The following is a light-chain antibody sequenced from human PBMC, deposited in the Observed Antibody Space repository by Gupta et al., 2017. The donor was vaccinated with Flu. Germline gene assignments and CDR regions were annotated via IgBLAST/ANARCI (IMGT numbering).Light chain of an antibody. J-gene: IGKJ1*01. CDR1: LRMVIV. V-gene: IGKV1-12*01. CDR3: TQAQRSPRT. Sequence: GDRGTIACRAGLRMVIVLAWYPQKPGTAPTLLINAASTLPRWCTSRFSGSGSGTDFTLKITSLETEDVAIYYWTQAQRSPRTFGQGTTVEIK. CDR2: AAS.